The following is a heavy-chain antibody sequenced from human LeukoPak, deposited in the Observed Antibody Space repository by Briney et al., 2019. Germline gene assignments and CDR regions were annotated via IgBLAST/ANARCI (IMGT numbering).Heavy chain of an antibody. V-gene: IGHV3-23*01. CDR2: ISGSGGST. CDR3: AKDLELPWFGELLLTDAFDI. Sequence: GGSLRLSCAASGFTFSSYAMSWVRQAPGKGLEWVSAISGSGGSTYYADSVKGRFTISRDNTKNTLYLQMNSLRAEDTAVYYCAKDLELPWFGELLLTDAFDIWGQGTMVTVSS. D-gene: IGHD3-10*01. CDR1: GFTFSSYA. J-gene: IGHJ3*02.